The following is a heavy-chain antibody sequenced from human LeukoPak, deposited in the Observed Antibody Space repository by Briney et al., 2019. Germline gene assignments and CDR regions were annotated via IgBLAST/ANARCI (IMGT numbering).Heavy chain of an antibody. D-gene: IGHD4-17*01. J-gene: IGHJ4*02. CDR3: VRVRHGDCFDY. CDR2: TRNKPNGYTT. V-gene: IGHV3-72*01. CDR1: GFSITDHY. Sequence: AGSLRLSCAASGFSITDHYMDWVRQAPGKGLEWVGRTRNKPNGYTTDYGTSVKGRFIVSRDDSENSLYLQMNGLKTEDTAVYYCVRVRHGDCFDYWGQGTLVTVSS.